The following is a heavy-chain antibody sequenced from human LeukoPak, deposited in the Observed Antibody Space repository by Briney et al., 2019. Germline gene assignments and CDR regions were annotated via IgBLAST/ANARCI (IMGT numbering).Heavy chain of an antibody. J-gene: IGHJ5*02. CDR3: ARGRGSSWFRRAPWFDP. Sequence: PSETLSLTCTVSGGSISSYYWSWIRQPAGKGLEWIGRIYTSGSTNYNPSLKSRVTMSVDTSKNQFSLKLSSVTAADTAVYYCARGRGSSWFRRAPWFDPWGQGTLVTVSS. D-gene: IGHD6-13*01. CDR1: GGSISSYY. V-gene: IGHV4-4*07. CDR2: IYTSGST.